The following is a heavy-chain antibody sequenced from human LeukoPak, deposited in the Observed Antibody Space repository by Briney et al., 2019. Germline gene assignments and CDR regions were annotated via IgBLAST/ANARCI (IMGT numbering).Heavy chain of an antibody. V-gene: IGHV3-23*01. CDR2: INKSGSNT. J-gene: IGHJ3*02. D-gene: IGHD3-22*01. CDR3: AKDTRSTVISVGAFEI. Sequence: GGSLRLSCAASGFTFTNYAMTWVRQAPGKGLEWVSTINKSGSNTYFADFAKGRFTISRDNSKNTLFLQMNSLRADDTALYYCAKDTRSTVISVGAFEIWGQGTMVTVSS. CDR1: GFTFTNYA.